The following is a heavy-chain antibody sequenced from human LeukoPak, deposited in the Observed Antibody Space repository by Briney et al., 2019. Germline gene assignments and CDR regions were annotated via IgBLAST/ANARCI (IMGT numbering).Heavy chain of an antibody. CDR2: ISSSSSTI. Sequence: PGGSLRLSCAASGFTFSSYSMNWVRQAPGKGLEWVSYISSSSSTIYYADSVKGRFTISRDNAKNSLYLQMNSLRAEDTAVYYCARRGSYFMFDYWGQGTLVTVSS. CDR1: GFTFSSYS. D-gene: IGHD1-26*01. J-gene: IGHJ4*02. CDR3: ARRGSYFMFDY. V-gene: IGHV3-48*04.